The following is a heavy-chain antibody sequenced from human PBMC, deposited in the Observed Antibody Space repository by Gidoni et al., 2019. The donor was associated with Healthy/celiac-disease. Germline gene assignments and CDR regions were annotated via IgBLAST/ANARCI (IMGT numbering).Heavy chain of an antibody. CDR3: ARQRRDSSGYYYAWFDP. CDR2: IYYSGST. J-gene: IGHJ5*02. D-gene: IGHD3-22*01. V-gene: IGHV4-39*01. CDR1: GGSISSSSYY. Sequence: GGSISSSSYYWGWIRQPPGKGLEWIGSIYYSGSTYYNPSLKSRVTISVDTSKNQFSLKLSSVTAADTAVYYCARQRRDSSGYYYAWFDPWGQGTLVTVSS.